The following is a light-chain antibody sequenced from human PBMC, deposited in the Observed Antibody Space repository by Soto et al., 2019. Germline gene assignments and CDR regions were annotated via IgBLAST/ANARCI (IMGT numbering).Light chain of an antibody. V-gene: IGLV2-23*01. CDR1: GSALVNYNL. CDR3: CSCVSGSPFDVL. Sequence: SALTQPASVSGSPGQSITISCTGTGSALVNYNLVSWYQQPPGQAPRLGIYESTTRHSGVSDRFSGSKSGNTAYLTISGRQAEDEADYYCCSCVSGSPFDVLFGGGTKVTV. CDR2: EST. J-gene: IGLJ3*02.